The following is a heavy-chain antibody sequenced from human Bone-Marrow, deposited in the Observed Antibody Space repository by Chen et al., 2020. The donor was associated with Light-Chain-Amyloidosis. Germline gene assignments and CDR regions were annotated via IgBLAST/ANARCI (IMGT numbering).Heavy chain of an antibody. CDR1: GYTFPNYW. D-gene: IGHD5-12*01. Sequence: EVQLEQSGPEVKKPGELLKLSCKDSGYTFPNYWIGWVRQMPGKGLEWMGVIYPDDSDARYSPSLGGQVTISADKSITTAYLQWRSLKASDTAMYYCARRRDGYNFDYWGQGTLVTVSS. CDR2: IYPDDSDA. V-gene: IGHV5-51*01. J-gene: IGHJ4*02. CDR3: ARRRDGYNFDY.